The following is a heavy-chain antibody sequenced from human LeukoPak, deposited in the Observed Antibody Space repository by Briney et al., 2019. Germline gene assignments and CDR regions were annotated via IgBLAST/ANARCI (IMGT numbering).Heavy chain of an antibody. D-gene: IGHD2/OR15-2a*01. CDR3: ARGGLSIMGY. V-gene: IGHV3-48*01. CDR2: ISSSGSTK. Sequence: GGSLRLSCVASGFTFSSSGMNWVRQAPGKGLEWVSYISSSGSTKYYADSVKGRFTISRDNARNSLYLQMNSLRAEDTAVYFCARGGLSIMGYWGQGTLVTVSS. CDR1: GFTFSSSG. J-gene: IGHJ4*02.